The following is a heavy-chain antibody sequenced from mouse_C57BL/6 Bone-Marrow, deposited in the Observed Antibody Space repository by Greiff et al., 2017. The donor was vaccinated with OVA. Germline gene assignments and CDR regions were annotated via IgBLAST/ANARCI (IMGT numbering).Heavy chain of an antibody. Sequence: QVQLQQSGAELARPGASVKMSCKASGYTFTSYTMHWVKQRPGQGLEWIGYLNPSSGYTKYNQKFKDKATLTADKSYSTAYMQLSSLTSEDSAVYYCAREDYYCSSYWYFDVWGTGTTVTVSS. D-gene: IGHD1-1*01. V-gene: IGHV1-4*01. CDR3: AREDYYCSSYWYFDV. CDR1: GYTFTSYT. CDR2: LNPSSGYT. J-gene: IGHJ1*03.